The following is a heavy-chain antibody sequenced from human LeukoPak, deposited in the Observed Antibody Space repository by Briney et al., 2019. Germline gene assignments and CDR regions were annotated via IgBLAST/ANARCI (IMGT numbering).Heavy chain of an antibody. Sequence: GGSLRLSCAASGFTFSSYEMNWVRQAPGKGLEWVSAISGSGGSTYYADSVKGRFTISRDNSKNTLYLQMNSLRAEDTAIYYCAKDLVTGSLDYWGQGTLVTVSS. V-gene: IGHV3-23*01. J-gene: IGHJ4*02. CDR2: ISGSGGST. CDR1: GFTFSSYE. CDR3: AKDLVTGSLDY. D-gene: IGHD3-10*01.